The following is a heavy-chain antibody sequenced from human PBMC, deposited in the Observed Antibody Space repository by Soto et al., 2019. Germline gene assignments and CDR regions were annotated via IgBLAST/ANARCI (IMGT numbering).Heavy chain of an antibody. V-gene: IGHV1-8*01. Sequence: GASVEASCKASGYTFTSYDINWVRQATGQGLEWMGWMNPNSGNTGYAQKFQGRVTMTRNTSISTAYMELSSLRSEDTAVYYCALEEGYSSSPFDYWGQGTLVTVSS. D-gene: IGHD6-13*01. CDR1: GYTFTSYD. J-gene: IGHJ4*02. CDR3: ALEEGYSSSPFDY. CDR2: MNPNSGNT.